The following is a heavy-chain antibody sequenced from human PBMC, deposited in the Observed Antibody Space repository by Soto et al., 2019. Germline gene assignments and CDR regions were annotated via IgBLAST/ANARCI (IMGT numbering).Heavy chain of an antibody. Sequence: QVQLQESGPGLVKPSETLSLTCTVSGGSISRYYWSWIRQPPGKGLEWIGYIYYTGSTTYNPSLKSRVTISVDTTKNQFSLKLNSVTAADTAVYYCARGEDTIFGVVLFDYWGQGTLVTVSS. D-gene: IGHD3-3*02. CDR2: IYYTGST. J-gene: IGHJ4*02. CDR1: GGSISRYY. CDR3: ARGEDTIFGVVLFDY. V-gene: IGHV4-59*01.